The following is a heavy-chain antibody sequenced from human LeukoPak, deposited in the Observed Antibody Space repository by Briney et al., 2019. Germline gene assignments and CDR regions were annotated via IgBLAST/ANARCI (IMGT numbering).Heavy chain of an antibody. CDR2: IYYSGST. CDR1: GGSISSYY. J-gene: IGHJ5*02. D-gene: IGHD1-7*01. CDR3: ARGNWNYVWFDP. Sequence: KPSETLSLTCTVSGGSISSYYWSWIRQPPGKGLVWIGYIYYSGSTNYNPSLKSRVTISVDTSKNQFSLKLSSVTAADTAVYYCARGNWNYVWFDPWGQGTLVTVSS. V-gene: IGHV4-59*01.